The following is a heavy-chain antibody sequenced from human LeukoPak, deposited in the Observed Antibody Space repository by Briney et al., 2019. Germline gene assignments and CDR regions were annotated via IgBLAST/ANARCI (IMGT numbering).Heavy chain of an antibody. CDR3: AKELSITIFGVVIPYYYYGMDV. CDR2: ISYDGSNK. J-gene: IGHJ6*02. CDR1: GFTFSSYG. D-gene: IGHD3-3*01. Sequence: GGSLRLSCAASGFTFSSYGMHWVRQAPGKGLEWVAVISYDGSNKYYADSVKGRFTISRDNSKNTLYLQMYSLRAEDTAVYYCAKELSITIFGVVIPYYYYGMDVWGQGTTVTVSS. V-gene: IGHV3-30*18.